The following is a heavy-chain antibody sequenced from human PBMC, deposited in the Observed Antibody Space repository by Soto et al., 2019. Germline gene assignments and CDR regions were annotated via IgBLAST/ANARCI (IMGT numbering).Heavy chain of an antibody. V-gene: IGHV4-59*01. CDR1: GGSISGYY. J-gene: IGHJ4*02. CDR2: IYYSGST. CDR3: ARGPGTRGYDY. Sequence: QVQLQESGPGLVKPSETLSLICSVSGGSISGYYWSWIRPPPGKGLEWIGYIYYSGSTNYNPSLKSRVAVSVDTAKNQCALKLSSMTAADTALYYWARGPGTRGYDYWGQGTLVTVSS. D-gene: IGHD3-10*01.